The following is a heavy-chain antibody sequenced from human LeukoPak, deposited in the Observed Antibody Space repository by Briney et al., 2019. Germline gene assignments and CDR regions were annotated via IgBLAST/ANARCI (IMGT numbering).Heavy chain of an antibody. CDR3: ARVEQLPHYYYGMDV. D-gene: IGHD6-6*01. CDR1: GGSISSYY. V-gene: IGHV4-59*01. CDR2: IYYSGST. Sequence: SETLSLTCTVSGGSISSYYWSWLRQPPGKGLEWIGYIYYSGSTNYNPSLKSRVTISVDTSKNQFSLKLSSVTAADTAVYYCARVEQLPHYYYGMDVWGQGTTVTVSS. J-gene: IGHJ6*02.